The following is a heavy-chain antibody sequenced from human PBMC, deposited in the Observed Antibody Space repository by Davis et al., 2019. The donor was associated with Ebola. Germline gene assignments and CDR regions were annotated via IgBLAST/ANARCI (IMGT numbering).Heavy chain of an antibody. D-gene: IGHD2-8*02. J-gene: IGHJ5*02. CDR3: ARMRVLVVYATYNWFDP. V-gene: IGHV3-64*01. Sequence: GESLKISCAASGFTFSSYAMHWVRQAPGMGLEYVSAISSNGGSTYYANSVKGRFTISRDNSKNTLYLQMNSLRAEDTAVYYCARMRVLVVYATYNWFDPWGQGTLVTVSS. CDR1: GFTFSSYA. CDR2: ISSNGGST.